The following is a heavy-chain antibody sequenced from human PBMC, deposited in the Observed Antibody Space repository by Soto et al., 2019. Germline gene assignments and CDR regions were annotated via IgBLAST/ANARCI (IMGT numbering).Heavy chain of an antibody. D-gene: IGHD2-15*01. Sequence: SETLSLTCTVSGGSISSYYWSWIRQPAGKGLEWIGRIYTSGSTNYNPSLKSRVTMSVDTSKNQFSLKLSSVTAADTAVYYCARDAPPPYCSGGSCYSGWFDPWGQGTLVTVS. CDR2: IYTSGST. CDR3: ARDAPPPYCSGGSCYSGWFDP. V-gene: IGHV4-4*07. J-gene: IGHJ5*02. CDR1: GGSISSYY.